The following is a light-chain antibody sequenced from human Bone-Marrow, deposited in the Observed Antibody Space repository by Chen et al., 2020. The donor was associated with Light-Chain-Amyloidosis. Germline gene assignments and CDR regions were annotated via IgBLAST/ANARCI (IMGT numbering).Light chain of an antibody. V-gene: IGKV3-20*01. CDR2: GSS. Sequence: EIVLTQSPGTLSLSPGEGANLSCRASQTISSNYLTWYQQKFGQAPRLLIYGSSSRATGIPDRFTGSGSGTDFTLTINRLEPEDFAMYSCQQYGTSPLTFGGGTKVELK. J-gene: IGKJ4*01. CDR3: QQYGTSPLT. CDR1: QTISSNY.